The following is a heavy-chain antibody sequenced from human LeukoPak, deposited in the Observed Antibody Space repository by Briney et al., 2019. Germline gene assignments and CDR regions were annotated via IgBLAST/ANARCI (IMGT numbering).Heavy chain of an antibody. V-gene: IGHV1-69*04. CDR1: GGTFSSCA. J-gene: IGHJ5*02. CDR3: ARDSWYGNWFDP. D-gene: IGHD6-13*01. CDR2: IIPILGIA. Sequence: GASVKVSCKASGGTFSSCAISWVRQAPGQGLEWMGRIIPILGIANYAQKFQGRVTITADKSTSAAYVELSSLRSEDTAVYYCARDSWYGNWFDPWGQGTLVTVSS.